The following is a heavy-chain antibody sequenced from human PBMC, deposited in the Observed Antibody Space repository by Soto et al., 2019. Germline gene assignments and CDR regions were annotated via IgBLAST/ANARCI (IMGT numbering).Heavy chain of an antibody. CDR3: AKDRGLGGGSCYNH. D-gene: IGHD2-15*01. Sequence: EVQLLESGGGLVQPGGSLRLSCAASGFTFGSYAMSWVRQAPGKGLEWVSAISGSGGNTYYADSVKGRFTISRDNSNNTLYLQMNSLRVEDTAVYYCAKDRGLGGGSCYNHWGQGILVTVSS. CDR2: ISGSGGNT. J-gene: IGHJ5*02. V-gene: IGHV3-23*01. CDR1: GFTFGSYA.